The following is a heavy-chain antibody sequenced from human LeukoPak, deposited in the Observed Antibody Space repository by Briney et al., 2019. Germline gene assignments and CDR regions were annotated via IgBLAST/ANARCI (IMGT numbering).Heavy chain of an antibody. D-gene: IGHD3-9*01. CDR1: GFTFSTYG. J-gene: IGHJ3*02. Sequence: PAGGSLRLSCAASGFTFSTYGMHWVRQAPGKGLEWVSHITGGGERTYFADSVKGRFTMSRDNSKNTLYLQMSSLRAEDTAVYYCANVEGGLTGYYLHDAFDIWGQGTMVTVSS. CDR3: ANVEGGLTGYYLHDAFDI. CDR2: ITGGGERT. V-gene: IGHV3-23*01.